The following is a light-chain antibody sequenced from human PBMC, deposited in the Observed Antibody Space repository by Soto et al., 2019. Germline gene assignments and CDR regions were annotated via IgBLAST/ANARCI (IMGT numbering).Light chain of an antibody. J-gene: IGLJ1*01. CDR2: DVS. CDR1: SSDVGGYNY. V-gene: IGLV2-14*01. Sequence: QSALTQPASVSGSPGQSITISCTGTSSDVGGYNYVSWYQQHPGKAPKLMIYDVSNRPSGVSNRFSGSKSGNTASLTISGLQAEDEADYSSSSDTCSSTLRVFRTVSKVNVL. CDR3: SSDTCSSTLRV.